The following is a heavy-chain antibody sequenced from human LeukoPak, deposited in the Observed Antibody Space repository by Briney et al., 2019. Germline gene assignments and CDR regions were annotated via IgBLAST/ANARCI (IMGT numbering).Heavy chain of an antibody. CDR1: GYTFTSYY. CDR3: VRDRSDWWELRRDGAFDI. CDR2: INPSGGST. J-gene: IGHJ3*02. V-gene: IGHV1-46*01. Sequence: GASVKVSCKASGYTFTSYYMHWVRQAPGQGLEWMGIINPSGGSTSYAQKFQGRVTMTRDMSTSTVYMELSSLRSEDTAVYYCVRDRSDWWELRRDGAFDIWGQGTMVTVSS. D-gene: IGHD1-26*01.